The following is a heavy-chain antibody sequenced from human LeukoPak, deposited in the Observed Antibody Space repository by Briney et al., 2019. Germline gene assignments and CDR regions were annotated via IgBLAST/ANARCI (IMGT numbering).Heavy chain of an antibody. CDR3: ASWQSSSRNYWYFDL. CDR1: GFTFSSYW. Sequence: GGSLRLSCAPSGFTFSSYWMHWVRQAPGKGLVWVSRINSDGSSTSYADSVKGRFTISRDNAKNTLYLQMNSLRAEDTAVYYCASWQSSSRNYWYFDLWGRGTLVTVSS. J-gene: IGHJ2*01. CDR2: INSDGSST. V-gene: IGHV3-74*01. D-gene: IGHD6-13*01.